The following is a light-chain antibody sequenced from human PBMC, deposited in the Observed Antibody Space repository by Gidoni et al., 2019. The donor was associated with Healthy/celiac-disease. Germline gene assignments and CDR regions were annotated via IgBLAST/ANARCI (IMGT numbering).Light chain of an antibody. CDR2: AAS. V-gene: IGKV1-39*01. J-gene: IGKJ3*01. Sequence: IQMTQSPSSLSASVGDRVTITCRASQSISSYLNWYQQKPGKAAKLLIYAASSLQSGVPSRFSGSGSGTDVTLTISSLQPEDFATYYCQQSYSTPFTFGPGTKVEIK. CDR3: QQSYSTPFT. CDR1: QSISSY.